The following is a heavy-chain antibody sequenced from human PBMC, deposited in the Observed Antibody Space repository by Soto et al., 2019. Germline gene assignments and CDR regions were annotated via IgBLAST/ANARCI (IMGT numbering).Heavy chain of an antibody. V-gene: IGHV1-8*01. CDR1: GYTYINYD. D-gene: IGHD5-12*01. CDR2: MNPHTGHT. J-gene: IGHJ4*02. Sequence: QVQLVQSGAEVERPGASVKVSCKASGYTYINYDINWVRLAPGRGLEWMGWMNPHTGHTGYARECQGRVTMTRNSSISTAFMELSSLKSEDTAVYYCTTHSGYYDFDYWGQGTLVTVSS. CDR3: TTHSGYYDFDY.